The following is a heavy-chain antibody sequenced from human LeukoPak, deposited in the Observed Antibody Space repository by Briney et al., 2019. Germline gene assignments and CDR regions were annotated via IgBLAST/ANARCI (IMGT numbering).Heavy chain of an antibody. V-gene: IGHV3-30*04. Sequence: GGSLRLSCAASGFTFSSYAMHWVRQAPGKGLEWVAVISCDGSNKYYADSVKGRFTISRDNSKNTLYLQMNSLRAEDTAVYYCARDEGGSWGQGTLVTVSS. CDR1: GFTFSSYA. J-gene: IGHJ4*02. CDR2: ISCDGSNK. D-gene: IGHD3-10*01. CDR3: ARDEGGS.